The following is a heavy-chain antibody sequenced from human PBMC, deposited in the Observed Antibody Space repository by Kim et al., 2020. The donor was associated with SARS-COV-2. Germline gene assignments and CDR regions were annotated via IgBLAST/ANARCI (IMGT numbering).Heavy chain of an antibody. J-gene: IGHJ4*02. Sequence: SETLSLTCTVSGGSISSSSYYWGWIRQPPGKGLEWIGSIYYSGSTYYNPSLKSRVTISVDTSKNQFSLKLSSVTAADTAVYYCARVSGIVTTVTKVGPYYFDYWGQGTLVTVSS. D-gene: IGHD4-17*01. CDR1: GGSISSSSYY. V-gene: IGHV4-39*07. CDR2: IYYSGST. CDR3: ARVSGIVTTVTKVGPYYFDY.